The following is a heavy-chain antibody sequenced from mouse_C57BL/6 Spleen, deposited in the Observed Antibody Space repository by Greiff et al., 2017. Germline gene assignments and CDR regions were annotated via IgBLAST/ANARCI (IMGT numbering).Heavy chain of an antibody. CDR1: GFNIKDDY. Sequence: EVKLMESGAELVRPGASVKLSCTASGFNIKDDYMHWVKQRPEQGLEWIGWIDPENGDTEYASKFQGKATITADTSSNTAYLQLSSLTSEDTAVYYCTTLDDSFDYWGQGTTLTVSS. D-gene: IGHD2-4*01. CDR2: IDPENGDT. J-gene: IGHJ2*01. V-gene: IGHV14-4*01. CDR3: TTLDDSFDY.